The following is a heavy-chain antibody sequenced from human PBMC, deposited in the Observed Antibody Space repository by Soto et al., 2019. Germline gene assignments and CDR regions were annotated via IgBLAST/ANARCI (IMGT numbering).Heavy chain of an antibody. Sequence: GGSLRLSCAASGFTFSSYSMNWVRQAPGNGLEWVSSISSSSSYIYYADSVKGRFTISRDNAKNSLYLQMNSLRAEDTAVYYCASPYGSGSYHGMDVWGQGTTVTVSS. J-gene: IGHJ6*02. CDR1: GFTFSSYS. CDR3: ASPYGSGSYHGMDV. CDR2: ISSSSSYI. V-gene: IGHV3-21*04. D-gene: IGHD3-10*01.